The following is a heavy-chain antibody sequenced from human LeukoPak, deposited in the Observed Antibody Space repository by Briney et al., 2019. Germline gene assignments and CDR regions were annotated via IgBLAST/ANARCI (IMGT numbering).Heavy chain of an antibody. CDR2: INPSGGST. J-gene: IGHJ4*02. V-gene: IGHV1-46*01. CDR3: ARDPKGIVVVPAAVQDDY. Sequence: GASVKVSCKASGYTFTSYYMHWVRQAPGQGLEWMGIINPSGGSTSYAQKFQGRVTMTRDTSTSTVYMELSSLRSEDTAVYYCARDPKGIVVVPAAVQDDYWGQGTLVTVSS. D-gene: IGHD2-2*01. CDR1: GYTFTSYY.